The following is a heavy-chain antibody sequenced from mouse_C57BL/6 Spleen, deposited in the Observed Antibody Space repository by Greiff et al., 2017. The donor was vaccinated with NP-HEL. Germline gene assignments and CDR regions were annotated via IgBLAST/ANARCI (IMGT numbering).Heavy chain of an antibody. Sequence: EVQLHQSGPELVKPGASVKISCKASGYTFTDYYMNWVKQSHGKSLEWIGDINPNNGGTSYNQKFKGKATLTVDKSSSTAYMELRSLTSEYSAVYYCARERGYYFDYWGQGTTLTVSS. CDR1: GYTFTDYY. J-gene: IGHJ2*01. CDR3: ARERGYYFDY. D-gene: IGHD3-1*01. V-gene: IGHV1-26*01. CDR2: INPNNGGT.